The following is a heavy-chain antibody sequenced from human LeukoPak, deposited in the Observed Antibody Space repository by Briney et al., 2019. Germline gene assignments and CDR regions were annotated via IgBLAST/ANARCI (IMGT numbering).Heavy chain of an antibody. CDR1: NYSISSGYY. Sequence: NPSETLSLTCTVSNYSISSGYYWGWIRQPPGKGLEWIGSIYHSGSTDYNSSFKSRVTISVDTSKNQFSLKLSSVTAADTAVYYCARRGFCGGDCYDYWGQGTLVTVSS. V-gene: IGHV4-38-2*02. CDR3: ARRGFCGGDCYDY. D-gene: IGHD2-21*01. J-gene: IGHJ4*02. CDR2: IYHSGST.